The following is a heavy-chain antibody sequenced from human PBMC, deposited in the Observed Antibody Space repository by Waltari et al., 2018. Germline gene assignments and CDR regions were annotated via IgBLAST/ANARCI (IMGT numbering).Heavy chain of an antibody. CDR2: INPGDSDT. Sequence: EVQLVQSGAEVKKPGESLNISCKVSGSSFTNYWIAWVRQMPGKGLEWMGSINPGDSDTRYSPSFQGQVAISADRSISSAFLRWSSLKASDTAMYYCATYRIARDAFDIWGQGTFITVSS. V-gene: IGHV5-51*01. D-gene: IGHD2-21*01. CDR3: ATYRIARDAFDI. J-gene: IGHJ3*02. CDR1: GSSFTNYW.